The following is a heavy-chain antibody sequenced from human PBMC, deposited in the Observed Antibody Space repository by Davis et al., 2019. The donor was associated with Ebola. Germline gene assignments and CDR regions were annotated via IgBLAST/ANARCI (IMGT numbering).Heavy chain of an antibody. CDR2: PPSRGTSV. J-gene: IGHJ4*02. D-gene: IGHD2-2*01. V-gene: IGHV3-23*01. CDR3: VRDVLPMRQLLPGY. CDR1: GFTFSNYA. Sequence: PGGSLRLSCPPSGFTFSNYAMSWVRQAPGTGLVWVSSPPSRGTSVYYADSVKGQFTISRDNSKSTLFLQMNSLRVKDTAVYYCVRDVLPMRQLLPGYWGQGTLVTVSP.